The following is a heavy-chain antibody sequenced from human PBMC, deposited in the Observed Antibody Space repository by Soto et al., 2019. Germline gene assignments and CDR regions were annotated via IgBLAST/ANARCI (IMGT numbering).Heavy chain of an antibody. CDR2: IIPIFGTA. CDR1: GGTFSSYA. V-gene: IGHV1-69*01. CDR3: ARQNYDFWSGYYTQYYFDY. Sequence: QVQLVRSGAEVKKPGSSVKVSCKASGGTFSSYAISWVRQAPGQGLEWMGGIIPIFGTANYAQKFQGRVTITADESTSTAYMELSSLRSEDTAVYYCARQNYDFWSGYYTQYYFDYWGQGTLVTVSS. J-gene: IGHJ4*02. D-gene: IGHD3-3*01.